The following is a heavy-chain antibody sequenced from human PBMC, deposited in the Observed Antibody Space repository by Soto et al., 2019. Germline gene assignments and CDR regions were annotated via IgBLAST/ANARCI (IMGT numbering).Heavy chain of an antibody. V-gene: IGHV3-15*07. Sequence: EVQLVESGGGLVKPGGSLRLSCAASGFTFSNAWMNWVRQDPGKGLEWVGRIKSKTDGGTTDYAAPVKGRFTISRDDSKNTLYLQMNSLKTEDTAVYYCTTGYSGYDYDYYYYGMDVWGQATTVTVSS. CDR3: TTGYSGYDYDYYYYGMDV. CDR1: GFTFSNAW. CDR2: IKSKTDGGTT. D-gene: IGHD5-12*01. J-gene: IGHJ6*02.